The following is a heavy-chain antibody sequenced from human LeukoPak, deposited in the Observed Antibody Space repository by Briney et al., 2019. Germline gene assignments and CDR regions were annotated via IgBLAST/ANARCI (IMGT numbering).Heavy chain of an antibody. D-gene: IGHD6-19*01. CDR3: ARDKQWLLDY. CDR2: ISSSSSYI. V-gene: IGHV3-21*01. CDR1: GFTFSSYS. Sequence: GGSLRLSCAASGFTFSSYSMNWVRQAPGKGLEWVSSISSSSSYIYYADSVKGRFTIYRDNAKNSLYLQMNSLRAEDTAVYYCARDKQWLLDYWGQGTLVTVSS. J-gene: IGHJ4*02.